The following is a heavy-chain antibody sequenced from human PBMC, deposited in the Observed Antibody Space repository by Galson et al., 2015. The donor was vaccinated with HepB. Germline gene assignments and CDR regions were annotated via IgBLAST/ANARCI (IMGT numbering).Heavy chain of an antibody. CDR3: ASGTWQGGYGYYYYYLEV. CDR2: IIPLFGKV. Sequence: SVKVSCKASGDTFSSHAITWVRQAPGQGLEWMGGIIPLFGKVNYAQKFQGRVTITADKPTTTAYMGLSSLSSEDTAVYYCASGTWQGGYGYYYYYLEVWGKGTTITVSS. CDR1: GDTFSSHA. V-gene: IGHV1-69*06. J-gene: IGHJ6*03. D-gene: IGHD6-25*01.